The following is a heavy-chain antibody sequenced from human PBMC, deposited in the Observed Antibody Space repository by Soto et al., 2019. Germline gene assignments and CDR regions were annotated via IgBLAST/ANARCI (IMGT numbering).Heavy chain of an antibody. Sequence: QLQLQESGPGLVKPSETLSLTCTVSGGSISSSSYYWGWIRQPPGKGLEWIGSIYYSGSTYYNPSLKSRVTISVDTSKNQFSLKLSSVTAADTAVYYCARHTPGPWQGFDYWGQGTLVTVSS. J-gene: IGHJ4*02. CDR2: IYYSGST. CDR1: GGSISSSSYY. D-gene: IGHD3-10*01. V-gene: IGHV4-39*01. CDR3: ARHTPGPWQGFDY.